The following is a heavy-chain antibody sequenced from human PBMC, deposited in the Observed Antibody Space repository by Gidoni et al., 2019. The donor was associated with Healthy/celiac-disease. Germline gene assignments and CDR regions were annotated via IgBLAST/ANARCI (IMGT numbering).Heavy chain of an antibody. J-gene: IGHJ4*02. D-gene: IGHD1-26*01. CDR1: GGSISSYY. V-gene: IGHV4-59*08. CDR3: ARHEYSGSYQGYFDY. Sequence: QVQLQESGPGLVKPSETLSLTCTVSGGSISSYYWSWIRQPPGKGLEWIGYIYYSGSTNYNPSSKSRVTISVDTSKNQFSLKLSSVTAADTAVYYCARHEYSGSYQGYFDYWGQGTLVTVSS. CDR2: IYYSGST.